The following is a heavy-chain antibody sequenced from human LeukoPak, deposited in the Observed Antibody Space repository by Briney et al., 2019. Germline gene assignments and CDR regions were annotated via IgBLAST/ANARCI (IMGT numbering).Heavy chain of an antibody. CDR3: AREEIQLWFPPDY. D-gene: IGHD5-18*01. CDR1: GFTFSSYG. CDR2: IRYDGSNK. Sequence: GGSLRLSCAASGFTFSSYGMHWVRQAPGKGLEWVAFIRYDGSNKYYADSVKGRFTISRDNSKNTLYLQMNSLRSEDTAVYYCAREEIQLWFPPDYWGQGTLVTVSS. V-gene: IGHV3-30*02. J-gene: IGHJ4*02.